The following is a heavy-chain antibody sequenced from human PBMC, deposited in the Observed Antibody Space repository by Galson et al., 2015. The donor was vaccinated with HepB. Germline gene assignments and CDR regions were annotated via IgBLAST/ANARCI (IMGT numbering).Heavy chain of an antibody. D-gene: IGHD3-3*01. V-gene: IGHV1-3*01. CDR1: GYTFTSYA. Sequence: SVKVSCKASGYTFTSYAMHWVRQAPGRRLEWMGWINAGNGNTKYSQKFQGRVTIIRDTSASTAYMELSSLRSEDTAVYYCAREAKRFPTLPASNWFDPWGQGTLVTVSS. CDR3: AREAKRFPTLPASNWFDP. CDR2: INAGNGNT. J-gene: IGHJ5*02.